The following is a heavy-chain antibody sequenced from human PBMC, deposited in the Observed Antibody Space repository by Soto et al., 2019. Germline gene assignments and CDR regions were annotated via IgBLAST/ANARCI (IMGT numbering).Heavy chain of an antibody. J-gene: IGHJ4*02. CDR2: ISGSGGST. D-gene: IGHD1-1*01. CDR3: AKVRPSEVNTTY. V-gene: IGHV3-23*01. CDR1: GFTFSSYA. Sequence: EVQLLESGGGLVQPGGSLRLSCAASGFTFSSYAMSWVRQAPGKGLEWVSAISGSGGSTYYADSVKGRFTISRDIPKNTLYLQMNSLRAEDTAVYYCAKVRPSEVNTTYWGQGTLVTVSS.